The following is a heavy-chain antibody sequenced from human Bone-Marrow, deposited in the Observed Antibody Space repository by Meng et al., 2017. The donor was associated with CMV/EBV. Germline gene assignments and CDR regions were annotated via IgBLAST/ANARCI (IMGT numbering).Heavy chain of an antibody. Sequence: SETLSLTCTVSGGSVSSGSYYWSWIRQPPGKGLEWIGYIYYSGSTNYNPSLKSRVTISVDTSKNQFPLKLSSVTAADTAVYYCASNVVVPAAMGYYYYGMDVWGQGTTVTVSS. CDR1: GGSVSSGSYY. D-gene: IGHD2-2*01. CDR3: ASNVVVPAAMGYYYYGMDV. J-gene: IGHJ6*02. V-gene: IGHV4-61*01. CDR2: IYYSGST.